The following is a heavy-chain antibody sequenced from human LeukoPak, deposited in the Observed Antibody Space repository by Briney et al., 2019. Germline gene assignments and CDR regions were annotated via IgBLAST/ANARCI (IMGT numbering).Heavy chain of an antibody. CDR1: GGTFSSYA. V-gene: IGHV1-8*03. D-gene: IGHD3-3*01. J-gene: IGHJ6*03. Sequence: GASVKVSCKASGGTFSSYAISWVRQAPGQGLEWMGWMNPNSGNTGYAQKFQGRVTITRNTSINTAYMELSSLRSEDTAVYYCARGVRFLGPPYYYYYMDVWGRGTTVTVSS. CDR2: MNPNSGNT. CDR3: ARGVRFLGPPYYYYYMDV.